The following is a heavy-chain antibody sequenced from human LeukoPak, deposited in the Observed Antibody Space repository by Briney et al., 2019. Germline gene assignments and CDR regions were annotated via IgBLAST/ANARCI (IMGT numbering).Heavy chain of an antibody. J-gene: IGHJ6*03. CDR2: IYYSGST. CDR3: ARGAEWLFPYYYYYMDV. D-gene: IGHD3-3*01. Sequence: PSETLSLTCTVSGGSISSYYWSWIRQPPGKGLEWIGYIYYSGSTNYNPSLKSRVTISVDTSKNQFSLRLSSVTAADTAVYYCARGAEWLFPYYYYYMDVWGKGTTVTISS. CDR1: GGSISSYY. V-gene: IGHV4-59*08.